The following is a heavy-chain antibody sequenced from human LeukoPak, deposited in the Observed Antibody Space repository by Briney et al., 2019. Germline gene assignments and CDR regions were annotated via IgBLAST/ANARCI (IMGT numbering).Heavy chain of an antibody. CDR3: ARGGTYCSGGSCYRTAFDI. J-gene: IGHJ3*02. CDR2: IYSGGNT. CDR1: GFTVSSNY. Sequence: GGSLRLSCAASGFTVSSNYMSWVRQAPGKGLEWVSVIYSGGNTYYADSVQGRFTISRDNAKNSLYLQMNSLRAEDTAVYYCARGGTYCSGGSCYRTAFDIWGQGTMVTVSS. D-gene: IGHD2-15*01. V-gene: IGHV3-53*01.